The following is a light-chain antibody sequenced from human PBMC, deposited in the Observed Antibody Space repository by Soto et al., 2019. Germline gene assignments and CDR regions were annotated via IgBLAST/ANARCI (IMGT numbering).Light chain of an antibody. CDR1: QSFSNNY. Sequence: EIVLTQSPGTLSLSPGERATLSCRASQSFSNNYLAWYQQKPGQAPRLLIYGASSRATGIPDRFTGGGAGTGFTLTISSLEPEDFAVYYCQQRSYPITFGQGTRLEIK. CDR2: GAS. V-gene: IGKV3-20*01. J-gene: IGKJ5*01. CDR3: QQRSYPIT.